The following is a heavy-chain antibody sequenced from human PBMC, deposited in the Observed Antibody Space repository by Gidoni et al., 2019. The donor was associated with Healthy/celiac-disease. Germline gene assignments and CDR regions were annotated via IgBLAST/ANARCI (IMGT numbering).Heavy chain of an antibody. CDR1: GGSISSSSYY. Sequence: QLQLQESGPGLVKPSETLSLTCTVSGGSISSSSYYWGWIRQPPGKGLEWIGSIYYSGSTYYNPSLKSRVTISVDTSKNQFSLKLSSVTAADTAVYYCARRDMLVYFDYWGQGTLVTVSS. CDR2: IYYSGST. V-gene: IGHV4-39*01. CDR3: ARRDMLVYFDY. D-gene: IGHD6-13*01. J-gene: IGHJ4*02.